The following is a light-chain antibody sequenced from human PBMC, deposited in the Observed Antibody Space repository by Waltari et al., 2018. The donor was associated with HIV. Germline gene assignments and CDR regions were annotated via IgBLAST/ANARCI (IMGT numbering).Light chain of an antibody. J-gene: IGLJ2*01. CDR2: DVT. V-gene: IGLV2-14*03. CDR3: SSYARNSPWL. Sequence: QSVLTQPASVSGAPGHSITISCTGTASDFGAYTYVSWYQQLPGKAPKLVIYDVTQRPSGISHRFSGSRSGTTASLTISGLQAEDEADYYCSSYARNSPWLFGGGTKLTVL. CDR1: ASDFGAYTY.